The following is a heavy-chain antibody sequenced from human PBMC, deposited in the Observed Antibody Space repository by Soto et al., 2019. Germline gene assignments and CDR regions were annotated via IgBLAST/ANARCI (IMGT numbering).Heavy chain of an antibody. J-gene: IGHJ4*02. CDR2: VYYSGST. CDR3: ARQRVRGIVIDY. CDR1: AGSISSSSHY. V-gene: IGHV4-39*01. Sequence: PSETLSLTCTVSAGSISSSSHYWGWIRQPPGKGLEWIGSVYYSGSTYYNPSLESRVTISVDTSKNQFSLKLNSVTAADTAVYYCARQRVRGIVIDYWGQGTLVTVSS. D-gene: IGHD3-10*01.